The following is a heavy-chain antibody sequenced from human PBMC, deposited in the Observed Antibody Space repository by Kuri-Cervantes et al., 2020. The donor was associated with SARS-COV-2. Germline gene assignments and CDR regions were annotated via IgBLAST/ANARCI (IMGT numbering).Heavy chain of an antibody. D-gene: IGHD3-3*01. CDR3: ARVRQNDFQAFDY. Sequence: ASVKVSCKASGYTFTSYDINWVRQAPGQGLEWMGWISAYNGNTNYAQKLQGRVTMTRGTSITTAYMELSRLRFDDTAVYYCARVRQNDFQAFDYWGQGTLVTVSS. CDR1: GYTFTSYD. CDR2: ISAYNGNT. J-gene: IGHJ4*02. V-gene: IGHV1-2*02.